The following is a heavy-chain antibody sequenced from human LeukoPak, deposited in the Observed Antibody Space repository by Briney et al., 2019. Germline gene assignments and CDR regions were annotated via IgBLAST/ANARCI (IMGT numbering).Heavy chain of an antibody. Sequence: GGSLRLSCAASGFTFSNYGFHWVRQAPGKGLEWVAFTRPDGSNEFYADSVKGRFTISRDNSRNTLFLQMNSLRPGDTAVYYCARGNGFIIDYWGQGTLVTVSS. D-gene: IGHD2-8*01. J-gene: IGHJ4*02. CDR2: TRPDGSNE. V-gene: IGHV3-30*02. CDR3: ARGNGFIIDY. CDR1: GFTFSNYG.